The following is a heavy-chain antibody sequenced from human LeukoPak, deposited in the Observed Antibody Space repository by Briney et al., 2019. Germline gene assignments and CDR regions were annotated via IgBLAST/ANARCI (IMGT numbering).Heavy chain of an antibody. V-gene: IGHV3-30-3*01. CDR3: AREMRIGSSWYDSYYYGMDV. CDR1: GFTFSSYA. J-gene: IGHJ6*02. Sequence: PGRSLRLSCAASGFTFSSYAMHWVRQAPGKGLERVAVISYDGSNKYYADSVKGRFTISRDNSKNTLYLQMNSLRAEDTAVYYCAREMRIGSSWYDSYYYGMDVWGQGTTVTVSS. CDR2: ISYDGSNK. D-gene: IGHD6-13*01.